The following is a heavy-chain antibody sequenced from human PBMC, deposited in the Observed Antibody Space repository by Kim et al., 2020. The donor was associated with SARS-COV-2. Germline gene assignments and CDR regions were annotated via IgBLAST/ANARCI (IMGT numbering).Heavy chain of an antibody. Sequence: SETLSLTCTVSGGSISSYYWSWIRQPPGKGLEWIGYIYYSGSTNYNPSLTSRVTISVDTSKNQYSLTLSPVTVAATAVDYCACVIECQLPDYAFGIGGQG. D-gene: IGHD2-2*01. CDR1: GGSISSYY. V-gene: IGHV4-59*13. CDR2: IYYSGST. CDR3: ACVIECQLPDYAFGI. J-gene: IGHJ3*02.